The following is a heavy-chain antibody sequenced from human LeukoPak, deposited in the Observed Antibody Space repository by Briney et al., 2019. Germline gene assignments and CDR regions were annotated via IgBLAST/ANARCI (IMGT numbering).Heavy chain of an antibody. CDR3: AKDSATHKIAVAGKYFQH. CDR2: ISWDGGST. J-gene: IGHJ1*01. D-gene: IGHD6-19*01. CDR1: GFTFDVYA. Sequence: PGGSLRLSCAASGFTFDVYAMHWVRQAPGKGLEWVSLISWDGGSTYYADSVKGRFTISRDNSKNSLYLQMNSLRAEDTALYYCAKDSATHKIAVAGKYFQHWGQGTLVTVSS. V-gene: IGHV3-43D*03.